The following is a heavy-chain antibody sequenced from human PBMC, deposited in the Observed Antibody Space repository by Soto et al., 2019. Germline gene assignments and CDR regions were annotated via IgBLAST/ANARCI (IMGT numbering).Heavy chain of an antibody. J-gene: IGHJ6*02. CDR2: ISYDGSNK. V-gene: IGHV3-30*18. CDR3: AKDQQPAYYYSYGMDV. Sequence: SLRLSCAASGFTFSSYGMHWVRQAPGKGLEWVAVISYDGSNKYYADSVKGRFTISRDNSKNTLYLQMNSLRAEDTAVYYCAKDQQPAYYYSYGMDVWGQGTTVTVSS. CDR1: GFTFSSYG. D-gene: IGHD6-13*01.